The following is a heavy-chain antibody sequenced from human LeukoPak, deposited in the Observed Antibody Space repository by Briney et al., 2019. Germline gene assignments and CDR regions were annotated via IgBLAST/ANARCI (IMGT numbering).Heavy chain of an antibody. V-gene: IGHV1-2*02. Sequence: ASVKVSCKASGYTFTGYHMHWVRQAPGQGLEWMGWINPNSGGTNYAQKFQGRVTMTRDTSISTAYMELSRLRSDNTAVYYCARVWQQLNRRDAFDIWGQGTMVTVSS. CDR3: ARVWQQLNRRDAFDI. D-gene: IGHD6-13*01. J-gene: IGHJ3*02. CDR2: INPNSGGT. CDR1: GYTFTGYH.